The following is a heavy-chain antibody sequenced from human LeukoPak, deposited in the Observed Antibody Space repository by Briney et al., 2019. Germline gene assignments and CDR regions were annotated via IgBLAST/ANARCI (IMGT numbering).Heavy chain of an antibody. J-gene: IGHJ6*04. CDR2: INAGNGNT. CDR3: ARAGGDYYYYYGMDV. D-gene: IGHD3-10*01. Sequence: ASVKVSCKASGYTFTIYAMHWVRQAPGQRREGMGWINAGNGNTKYSQKFQGRVTITRDTSASTAYMELSSLRSEDTAVYYCARAGGDYYYYYGMDVWGKGTTVTVSS. V-gene: IGHV1-3*01. CDR1: GYTFTIYA.